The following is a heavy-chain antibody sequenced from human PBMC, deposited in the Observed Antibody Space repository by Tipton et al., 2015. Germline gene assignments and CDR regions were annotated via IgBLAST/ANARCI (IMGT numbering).Heavy chain of an antibody. D-gene: IGHD3-9*01. CDR3: ARDSKTVLRYFDWLPYLDY. J-gene: IGHJ4*02. CDR1: GYSFTSYG. V-gene: IGHV1-18*01. Sequence: QVQLVQSGAEVKKPGASVKVSCKASGYSFTSYGISWVRQAPGQGLEWMGWISAYNGNTNYAQRLHGRVTMTTDTSTSTAYMELRSLRSDDTAVYYCARDSKTVLRYFDWLPYLDYWGQGTLVTVSS. CDR2: ISAYNGNT.